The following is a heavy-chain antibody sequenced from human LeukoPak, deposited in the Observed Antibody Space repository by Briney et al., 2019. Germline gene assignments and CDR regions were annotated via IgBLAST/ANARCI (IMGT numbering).Heavy chain of an antibody. D-gene: IGHD2-2*01. J-gene: IGHJ4*02. CDR2: INSDGSST. CDR1: GFSFSSYW. CDR3: ARDVQGGYCSSASCYSDY. Sequence: PGGSLRLSCAASGFSFSSYWMHWVRQAPGKGLVWVSRINSDGSSTIYADSVRGRFTISRDNSKNTLYLQMNSLRVDDTAVYYCARDVQGGYCSSASCYSDYRGQGTLVTVSS. V-gene: IGHV3-74*01.